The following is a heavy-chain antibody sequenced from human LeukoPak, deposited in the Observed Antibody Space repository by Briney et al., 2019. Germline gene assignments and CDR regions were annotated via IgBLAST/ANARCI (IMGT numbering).Heavy chain of an antibody. CDR2: IRSKANSYAT. Sequence: GGSLRLSCAASGFTFSGSAMHWVRQASGKGLEWVGRIRSKANSYATAYAASVKGRFTISRDDSKNTAYLQMNSLKTEDTAVYYCTRHGGYCTNGVCYSDYWGQGTLVTVSS. J-gene: IGHJ4*02. CDR1: GFTFSGSA. D-gene: IGHD2-8*01. V-gene: IGHV3-73*01. CDR3: TRHGGYCTNGVCYSDY.